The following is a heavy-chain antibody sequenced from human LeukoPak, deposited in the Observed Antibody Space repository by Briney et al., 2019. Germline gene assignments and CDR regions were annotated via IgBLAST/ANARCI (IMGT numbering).Heavy chain of an antibody. Sequence: SETLSLTCAVSGGSISSGGYSWSWIRQPPGKGLEWIGYIYHSGSTYYNPSLKSRVTISVDTSKNQFSLKLSSVTAADTAVYYCAREGLRYYYYGMDVWGQGTTVTVSS. CDR3: AREGLRYYYYGMDV. D-gene: IGHD4-17*01. CDR1: GGSISSGGYS. J-gene: IGHJ6*02. CDR2: IYHSGST. V-gene: IGHV4-30-2*01.